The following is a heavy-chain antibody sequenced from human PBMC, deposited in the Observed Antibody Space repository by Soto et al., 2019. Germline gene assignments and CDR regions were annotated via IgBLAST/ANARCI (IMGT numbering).Heavy chain of an antibody. CDR1: GGSISSYY. J-gene: IGHJ4*02. Sequence: SETLSLTCTVSGGSISSYYWSWIRQPPGKGLEWIGYIYYSGSTNYNPSLKSRVTISVDTSKNQFSLKLSSVTAADTAVYYCAAKPYNWNIWMVYWGPGIMVTVS. CDR3: AAKPYNWNIWMVY. V-gene: IGHV4-59*01. CDR2: IYYSGST. D-gene: IGHD1-1*01.